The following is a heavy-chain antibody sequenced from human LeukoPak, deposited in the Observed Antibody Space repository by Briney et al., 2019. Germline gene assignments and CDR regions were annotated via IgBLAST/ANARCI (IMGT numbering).Heavy chain of an antibody. CDR3: ARGGYGTRYGMDV. J-gene: IGHJ6*02. CDR2: IYYSGST. CDR1: GGSISGSSYY. V-gene: IGHV4-61*01. Sequence: SETLSLTCTVSGGSISGSSYYWSWIRQPPGKGLEWIGYIYYSGSTNYNPSLKSRVTISVDTSKNQFSLKLSSVTAADTAVYYCARGGYGTRYGMDVWGQGTTVTVSS. D-gene: IGHD1-1*01.